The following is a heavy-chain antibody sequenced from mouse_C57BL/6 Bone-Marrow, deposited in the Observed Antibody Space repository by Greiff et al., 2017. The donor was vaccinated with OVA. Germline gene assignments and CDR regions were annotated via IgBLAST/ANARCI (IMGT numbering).Heavy chain of an antibody. V-gene: IGHV5-4*03. J-gene: IGHJ1*03. CDR1: GFTFSSYA. CDR3: ARGRAYYSPYWYFDV. CDR2: ISDGGSYT. Sequence: DVMLVESGGGLVKPGGSLKLSCAASGFTFSSYAMSWVRQTPEKRLEWVATISDGGSYTYYPANVKGRFTISRDNAKNNLYLQMSHLKSEDTAMFYCARGRAYYSPYWYFDVWGTGTTVTVSS. D-gene: IGHD2-12*01.